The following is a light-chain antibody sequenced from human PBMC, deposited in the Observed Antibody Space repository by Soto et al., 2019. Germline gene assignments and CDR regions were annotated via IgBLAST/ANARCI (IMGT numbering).Light chain of an antibody. J-gene: IGLJ1*01. Sequence: QLVLTQPPSVSGAPGQRVTISGTGSSSNIGAGYDVHWYQQLPGTAPKLLIYGNSNRPSGVPDRFSGSKSGTSASLAITGLQAEDEADYYCQSYDSSLSGYVFGTGTKLTVL. V-gene: IGLV1-40*01. CDR1: SSNIGAGYD. CDR2: GNS. CDR3: QSYDSSLSGYV.